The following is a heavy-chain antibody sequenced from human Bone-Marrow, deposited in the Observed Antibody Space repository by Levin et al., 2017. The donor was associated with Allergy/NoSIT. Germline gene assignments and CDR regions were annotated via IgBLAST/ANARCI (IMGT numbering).Heavy chain of an antibody. CDR1: GGSVSSGGNFY. CDR2: IYYTGST. J-gene: IGHJ6*02. CDR3: ARDSRLFGVVGSYYYYGMDV. D-gene: IGHD3-3*01. V-gene: IGHV4-61*08. Sequence: PSETLSLTCTVSGGSVSSGGNFYWSWIRQPPGKGLEWIGYIYYTGSTNYNPSLKSRVTISLDKSKNQLSLKLSSVTAADTAVYYCARDSRLFGVVGSYYYYGMDVWGQGSTVTVSS.